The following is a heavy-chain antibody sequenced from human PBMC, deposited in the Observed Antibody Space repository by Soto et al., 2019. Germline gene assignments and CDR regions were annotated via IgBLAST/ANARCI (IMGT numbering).Heavy chain of an antibody. Sequence: SETLSLTCAVSGGSISSRNWWSWVRQPPGKGLEWIGEIYHSGSTNYNPSLKSRVTISVDKSKNQFSLKLSSVTAADTAVYYCAKDLQWLVLAAFDIWGQGTMVTVSS. D-gene: IGHD6-19*01. CDR2: IYHSGST. J-gene: IGHJ3*02. CDR1: GGSISSRNW. V-gene: IGHV4-4*02. CDR3: AKDLQWLVLAAFDI.